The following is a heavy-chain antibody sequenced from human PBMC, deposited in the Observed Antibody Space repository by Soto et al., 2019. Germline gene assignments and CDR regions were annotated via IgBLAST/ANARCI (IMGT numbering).Heavy chain of an antibody. CDR2: ISGSAGTT. CDR3: ANWGKSGSDY. V-gene: IGHV3-23*01. J-gene: IGHJ4*02. D-gene: IGHD3-16*01. CDR1: GFTFSLFA. Sequence: EVQLLESGGGLVQPVGSLRLSCAASGFTFSLFAMSWVRQAPGKGLEWVSGISGSAGTTYYTDSLKGRFTISRDNSKNTLYLQMNSLRAEDTAVYYCANWGKSGSDYWGQGTLVTVSS.